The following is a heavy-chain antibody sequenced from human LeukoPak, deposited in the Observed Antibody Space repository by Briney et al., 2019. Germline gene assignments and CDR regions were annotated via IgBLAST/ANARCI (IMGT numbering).Heavy chain of an antibody. J-gene: IGHJ4*02. D-gene: IGHD1-26*01. CDR1: GFTVSGNY. CDR3: AKVPGVGAMSYFDY. V-gene: IGHV3-66*01. CDR2: IYSGGST. Sequence: GGSLRLSCAASGFTVSGNYMSWVRQAPGKGLEWVSVIYSGGSTYYADSVKGRFTISRDNSKNTLYLQMNSLRAEDTAVYYCAKVPGVGAMSYFDYWGQGTLVTVSS.